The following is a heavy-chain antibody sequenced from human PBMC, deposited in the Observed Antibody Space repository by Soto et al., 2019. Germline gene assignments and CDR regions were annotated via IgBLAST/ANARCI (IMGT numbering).Heavy chain of an antibody. J-gene: IGHJ4*02. CDR2: INPSGGST. V-gene: IGHV1-46*01. Sequence: GASVKVSCKASGYTFTSYYMHWVRQAPGQGLEWMGIINPSGGSTSYAQKFQGRVTITADESTSTAYMELSSLRSEDTAVYYCAREDKLFDYWGQGTLVTVSS. D-gene: IGHD2-15*01. CDR1: GYTFTSYY. CDR3: AREDKLFDY.